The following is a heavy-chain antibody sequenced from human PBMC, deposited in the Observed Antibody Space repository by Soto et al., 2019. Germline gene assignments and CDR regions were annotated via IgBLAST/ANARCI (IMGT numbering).Heavy chain of an antibody. D-gene: IGHD3-9*01. CDR2: ISYDGSNK. J-gene: IGHJ4*02. V-gene: IGHV3-30-3*01. Sequence: QVQLVESGGGVVQPGRSLRLSCAASGFTFSSYAMHWVRQAPGKVLEWVAVISYDGSNKYYADSVKGRFTISRDNSKDTLYLQMNSLRAEDTAVYYCARSAPLLRYFDWSGFDYWGQGTLVTVSS. CDR1: GFTFSSYA. CDR3: ARSAPLLRYFDWSGFDY.